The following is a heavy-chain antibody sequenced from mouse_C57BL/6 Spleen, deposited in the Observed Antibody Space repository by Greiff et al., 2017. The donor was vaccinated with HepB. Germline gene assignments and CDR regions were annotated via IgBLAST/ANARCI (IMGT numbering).Heavy chain of an antibody. Sequence: QVQLQQPGAELVKPGASVKLSCKASGYTFTSYWMQWVKQRPGQGLEWIGEIDPSDSYTNYNQKFKGKATLTVDTSSSTAYMQLSSLTSEDSAVYYCARKLRGVNPYWGQGTTLTVSS. CDR1: GYTFTSYW. D-gene: IGHD3-2*02. V-gene: IGHV1-50*01. CDR2: IDPSDSYT. J-gene: IGHJ2*01. CDR3: ARKLRGVNPY.